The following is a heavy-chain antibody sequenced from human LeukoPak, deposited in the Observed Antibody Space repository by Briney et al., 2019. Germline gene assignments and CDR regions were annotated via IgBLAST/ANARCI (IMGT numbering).Heavy chain of an antibody. J-gene: IGHJ4*02. CDR2: ISSSSDSI. V-gene: IGHV3-48*01. Sequence: GGSLRLSCAASGFTFSDSNMNWVRQAPGKGLEWVSYISSSSDSIYYADSVKGRFTISRDNAKNSLYLQTNSLRAEDTAVYFCARDDYYDTSGYSQDDWGQGTLVIVSS. D-gene: IGHD3-22*01. CDR1: GFTFSDSN. CDR3: ARDDYYDTSGYSQDD.